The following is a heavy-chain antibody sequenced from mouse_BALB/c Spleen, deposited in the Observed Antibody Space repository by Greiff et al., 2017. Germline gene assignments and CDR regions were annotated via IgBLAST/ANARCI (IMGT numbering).Heavy chain of an antibody. CDR3: SRCDGYDGPFDY. CDR1: GYTFTSYW. J-gene: IGHJ2*01. D-gene: IGHD2-2*01. CDR2: IYPGDGDT. V-gene: IGHV1-87*01. Sequence: QVQLQQSGAELARPGASVKLSCKASGYTFTSYWMQWVKQRPGQGLEWIGAIYPGDGDTRYTQKFKGKATLTADKSSSTAYMQLRSLASEDSAVYYFSRCDGYDGPFDYWGQGTTLTVSS.